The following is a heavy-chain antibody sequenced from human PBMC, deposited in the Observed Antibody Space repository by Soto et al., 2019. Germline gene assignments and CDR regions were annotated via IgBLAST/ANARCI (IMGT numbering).Heavy chain of an antibody. CDR3: ARANYYDSSGKYNWFDP. Sequence: QVQLQQWGAGLLKPSETLSLTCAVYGGSFSGYYWSWIRQPPGKGLEWIGEINHSGSTNYNPSLKSRVTMSVDTPRDQFSLKLSSVTAADTAVYYCARANYYDSSGKYNWFDPWGQGTLVTVSS. D-gene: IGHD3-22*01. V-gene: IGHV4-34*01. J-gene: IGHJ5*02. CDR2: INHSGST. CDR1: GGSFSGYY.